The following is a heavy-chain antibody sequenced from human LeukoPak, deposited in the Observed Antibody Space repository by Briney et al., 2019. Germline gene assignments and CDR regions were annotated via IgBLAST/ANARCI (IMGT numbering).Heavy chain of an antibody. J-gene: IGHJ5*02. V-gene: IGHV3-7*03. CDR3: VRDQGFVGQFDP. D-gene: IGHD2-15*01. Sequence: PGGSLRLSCAASGFSFSDYWMRSVRQAPGKGLEWVAYIKEDGSEKYYVDSVSGPFTIYRDNANNSLYLLINCQRAEDTAVYYCVRDQGFVGQFDPWSQGTLVTVSS. CDR2: IKEDGSEK. CDR1: GFSFSDYW.